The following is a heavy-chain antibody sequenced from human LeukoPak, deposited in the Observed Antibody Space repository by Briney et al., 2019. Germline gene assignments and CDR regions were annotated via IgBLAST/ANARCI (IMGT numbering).Heavy chain of an antibody. CDR3: IRDLFDDYSLDY. CDR2: INSDSSLM. CDR1: GFTFSSYS. V-gene: IGHV3-21*01. Sequence: GGSLRLSCAASGFTFSSYSMNWVRQAPEKGLEWVSSINSDSSLMFYAESVKGRFTISRDNARNSLYLQMNSLIAEDTAVYYCIRDLFDDYSLDYWGQGALVTVSS. D-gene: IGHD3-16*01. J-gene: IGHJ4*02.